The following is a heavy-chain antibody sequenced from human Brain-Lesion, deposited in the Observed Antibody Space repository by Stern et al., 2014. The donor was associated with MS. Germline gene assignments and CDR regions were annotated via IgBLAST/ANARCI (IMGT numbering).Heavy chain of an antibody. CDR1: GYTFPSYY. CDR2: INPSGGTT. CDR3: ATSSRDGYNLGY. J-gene: IGHJ4*02. V-gene: IGHV1-46*01. Sequence: VQLVESGAEVKKPGASVKVSCKASGYTFPSYYMHWVRHAPGQGLEWMGLINPSGGTTSYAQKFQGRVPMTRDTFTSTVYMELSSLRSEDTAVYYCATSSRDGYNLGYWGQGTLVTVSS. D-gene: IGHD5-24*01.